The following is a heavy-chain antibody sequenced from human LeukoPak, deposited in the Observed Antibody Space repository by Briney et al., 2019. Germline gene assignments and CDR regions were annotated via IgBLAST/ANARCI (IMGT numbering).Heavy chain of an antibody. Sequence: ASVKVSCKAFGGSFSSEAISWVRQAPGQGLEWMGGIIPIFGTANYAQKFQGRVTITTDESTSTAYMEVSSLRSEDTAVYYCARERQGDYEMSDYYYMDVWGKGATVTVSS. CDR2: IIPIFGTA. D-gene: IGHD4-17*01. V-gene: IGHV1-69*05. CDR3: ARERQGDYEMSDYYYMDV. CDR1: GGSFSSEA. J-gene: IGHJ6*03.